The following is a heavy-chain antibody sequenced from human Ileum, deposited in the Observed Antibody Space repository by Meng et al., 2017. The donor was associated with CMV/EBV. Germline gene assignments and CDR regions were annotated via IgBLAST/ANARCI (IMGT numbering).Heavy chain of an antibody. J-gene: IGHJ4*02. D-gene: IGHD3-22*01. CDR2: IKEDGSDK. V-gene: IGHV3-7*01. Sequence: ESLKLSCAASGFTFSSYWMSWVRQAPGKGLEWVANIKEDGSDKYYVDSVEGRFTISKDNAKNSLYLQMNSLRVEDTAVYYCARDSSGYDYWGQGALVTVSS. CDR3: ARDSSGYDY. CDR1: GFTFSSYW.